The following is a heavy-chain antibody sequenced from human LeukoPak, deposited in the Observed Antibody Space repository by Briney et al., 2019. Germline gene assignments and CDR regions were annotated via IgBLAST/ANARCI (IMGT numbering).Heavy chain of an antibody. V-gene: IGHV5-51*01. CDR2: IHTGNSDS. Sequence: GESLKISCKGSGYFVTHHWIGWVRQMPGEGLEWMAIIHTGNSDSKYSPSFQGQVTMSVDKSISTAYLQWSSLKASDTAMYYCAYSGSYYNPPFQYWGQGTLVTVSS. CDR3: AYSGSYYNPPFQY. CDR1: GYFVTHHW. D-gene: IGHD3-10*01. J-gene: IGHJ4*02.